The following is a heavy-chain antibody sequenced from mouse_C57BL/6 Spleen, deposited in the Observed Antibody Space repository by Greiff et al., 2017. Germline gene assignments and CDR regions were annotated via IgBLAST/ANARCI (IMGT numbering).Heavy chain of an antibody. V-gene: IGHV14-3*01. Sequence: EVQLQQSVAELVSPGASVTLSCTASGFTIKNTYMHWVKQRPEQGLEWIGRIDPANGNTKYTPKFQGKATITADTSSNPAYLQLSSLTSEDTAIYYCDRSGGGTGWFAYWGQGTLVTVSA. J-gene: IGHJ3*01. D-gene: IGHD4-1*01. CDR1: GFTIKNTY. CDR2: IDPANGNT. CDR3: DRSGGGTGWFAY.